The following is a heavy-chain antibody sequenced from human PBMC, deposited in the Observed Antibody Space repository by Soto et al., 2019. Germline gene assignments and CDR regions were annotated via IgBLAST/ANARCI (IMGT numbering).Heavy chain of an antibody. CDR3: ARGLYGSSWIYYYYGMDV. Sequence: WASVKVSCKASGYTFTSYDINWVRQATGQGLEWMGWMNPNSGNTGYAQKFQGRVTMTRNTSISTAYMELSSLRSEDTAVYYCARGLYGSSWIYYYYGMDVWGQGTRVTVSS. CDR1: GYTFTSYD. V-gene: IGHV1-8*01. J-gene: IGHJ6*02. D-gene: IGHD6-13*01. CDR2: MNPNSGNT.